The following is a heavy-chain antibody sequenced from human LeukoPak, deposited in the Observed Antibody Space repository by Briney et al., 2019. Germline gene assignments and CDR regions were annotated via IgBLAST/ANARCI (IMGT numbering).Heavy chain of an antibody. CDR1: GFTFSSYG. D-gene: IGHD3-9*01. CDR2: IWYDGSNK. CDR3: AKRGVSLTMFWGMDV. V-gene: IGHV3-33*06. J-gene: IGHJ6*02. Sequence: GGSLRLSSAASGFTFSSYGMHWVRQAPGKGLEWVAVIWYDGSNKYYADSVKGRFTISRDNSKNTLYLQLNSLKAEDTAVYYCAKRGVSLTMFWGMDVWGQGTTVTVSS.